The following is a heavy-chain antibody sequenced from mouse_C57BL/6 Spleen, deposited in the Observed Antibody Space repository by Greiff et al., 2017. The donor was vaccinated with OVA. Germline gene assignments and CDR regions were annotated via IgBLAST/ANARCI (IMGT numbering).Heavy chain of an antibody. CDR2: IDPENGDT. CDR3: TTSEYAY. CDR1: GFNIKDDY. J-gene: IGHJ3*01. Sequence: EVQLQQSGAELVRPGASVKLSCTASGFNIKDDYMHWVKQRPEPGLEWIGWIDPENGDTEYASKFQGKATITADTSSNTAYLQLSSLTSEDTAVYYCTTSEYAYWGQGTLGTVSA. D-gene: IGHD5-1*01. V-gene: IGHV14-4*01.